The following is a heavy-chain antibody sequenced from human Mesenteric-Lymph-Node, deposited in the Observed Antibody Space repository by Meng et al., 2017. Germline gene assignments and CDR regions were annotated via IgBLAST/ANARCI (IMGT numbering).Heavy chain of an antibody. J-gene: IGHJ4*02. Sequence: GGSLRLSCAASGFTFSGYWMDWVRQGPGEGLVWVSRINPDGSVTNYADSVKGRFTISRDNAKNTLYLQMDSLRAEDTAVYYCIRNRGWNAYDSWGQGTLVTVSS. CDR2: INPDGSVT. CDR3: IRNRGWNAYDS. V-gene: IGHV3-74*01. CDR1: GFTFSGYW. D-gene: IGHD1-1*01.